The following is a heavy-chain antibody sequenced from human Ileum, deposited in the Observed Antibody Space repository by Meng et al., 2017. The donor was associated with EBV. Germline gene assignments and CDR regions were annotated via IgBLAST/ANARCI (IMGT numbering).Heavy chain of an antibody. Sequence: LVQSGVEVKKPGASVKGSCKASGYSFTGHYIHCVRQAPGQGLEWAGWIYPNSGGTRYAQKFEGRVTMTRDTSITTAYMELSSLKSDDTAVYYCARDGAGGNSFDFWGQGTLVTVSS. CDR1: GYSFTGHY. D-gene: IGHD3-16*01. CDR2: IYPNSGGT. J-gene: IGHJ4*02. CDR3: ARDGAGGNSFDF. V-gene: IGHV1-2*02.